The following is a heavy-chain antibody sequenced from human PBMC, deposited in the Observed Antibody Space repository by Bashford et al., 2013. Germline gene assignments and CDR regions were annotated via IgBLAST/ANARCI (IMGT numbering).Heavy chain of an antibody. CDR3: ARDSNFYFDVLSNYPFEY. CDR2: IFPGDSDT. V-gene: IGHV5-51*01. J-gene: IGHJ4*02. D-gene: IGHD3-9*01. CDR1: YW. Sequence: YWIGWVRTMPGKGLEWMAIIFPGDSDTRYSPSFQGQVTISADKSISTAYLQWSSLKASDTAVYYCARDSNFYFDVLSNYPFEYWGQGTLVTVSS.